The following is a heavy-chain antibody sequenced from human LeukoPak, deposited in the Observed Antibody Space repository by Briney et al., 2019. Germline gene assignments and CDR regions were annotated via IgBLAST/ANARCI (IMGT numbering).Heavy chain of an antibody. CDR2: ISWNSGSI. Sequence: GRSLRLSCAASGFTFDDYAMHWVRQAPGKGLEWVSGISWNSGSIGYADSVKGRFTISRDNAKNSLYLQMNSLRAEDTALYYCAKSPYYYDSSGYCDYWGQGTLVTVSS. D-gene: IGHD3-22*01. CDR3: AKSPYYYDSSGYCDY. J-gene: IGHJ4*02. CDR1: GFTFDDYA. V-gene: IGHV3-9*01.